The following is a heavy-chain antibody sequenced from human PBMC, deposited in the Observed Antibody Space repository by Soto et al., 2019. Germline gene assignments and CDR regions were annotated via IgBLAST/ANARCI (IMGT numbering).Heavy chain of an antibody. CDR2: IKGDGSGT. D-gene: IGHD1-26*01. CDR3: ARGGPGGSCDY. J-gene: IGHJ4*02. Sequence: EVQLVEAGGGLVQPGGSLRLSCAASGFTFSTYWMHWVRQAPGKGLVWVSYIKGDGSGTTYADSVKGRFTISRDNAKNMLYLQINSLRAEDTGVYYCARGGPGGSCDYWGQGTPVTVSS. CDR1: GFTFSTYW. V-gene: IGHV3-74*03.